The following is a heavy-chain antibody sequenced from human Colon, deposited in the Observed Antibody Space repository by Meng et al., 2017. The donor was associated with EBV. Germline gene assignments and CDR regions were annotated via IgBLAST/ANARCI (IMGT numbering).Heavy chain of an antibody. Sequence: QVQASGQGLVQPPQPLALTCTDSARSISSGDYVWSWIRQPPGQGLEWIGYIYYSGSTYSNASLNSRVTISIDRSKNQFSLKLSSVTAAHTAVYYCARDRKHYGERGWFDPWGQGTLVTVSS. V-gene: IGHV4-30-4*01. CDR1: ARSISSGDYV. CDR2: IYYSGST. CDR3: ARDRKHYGERGWFDP. J-gene: IGHJ5*02. D-gene: IGHD4-17*01.